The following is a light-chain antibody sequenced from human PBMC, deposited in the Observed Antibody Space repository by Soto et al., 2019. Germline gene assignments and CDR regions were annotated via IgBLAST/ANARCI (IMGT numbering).Light chain of an antibody. CDR2: DAY. CDR3: QQADSLPIT. V-gene: IGKV1-33*01. CDR1: QDISNY. J-gene: IGKJ5*01. Sequence: DIQMTQSHSSLSASGGDRGTITCRASQDISNYLTWYQQRPGKAPKLLIYDAYHLERGVPARFSGTRSGTHFTYAITSLQPEDVATYCCQQADSLPITFGRGTRLEI.